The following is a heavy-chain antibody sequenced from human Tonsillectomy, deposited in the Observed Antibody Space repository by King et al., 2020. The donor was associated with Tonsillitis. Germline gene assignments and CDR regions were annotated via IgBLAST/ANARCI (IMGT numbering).Heavy chain of an antibody. V-gene: IGHV3-21*01. D-gene: IGHD1-26*01. CDR1: GFTFTNYH. Sequence: VQLVESGGGLVKPGGSLRLSCAASGFTFTNYHMHWVRQAPGKGLEWVSSISTTITYIYYADSLRGRFTISRDNAKNSLYLQMSTLRADDTAIYYCARERSGVGAGLDYWGRGTLVTVSS. J-gene: IGHJ4*02. CDR3: ARERSGVGAGLDY. CDR2: ISTTITYI.